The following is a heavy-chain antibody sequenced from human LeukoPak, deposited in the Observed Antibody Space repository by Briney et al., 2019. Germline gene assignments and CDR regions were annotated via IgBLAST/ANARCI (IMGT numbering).Heavy chain of an antibody. CDR1: GYIFTGYY. Sequence: ASVTVTCKSSGYIFTGYYLHLLRQAPAQGIEWMGGINTASGATGYAQNFQGRVTMTRDTSISTAYMELSRLRSDDTAVYYCARPVGSGSLSAFDIWGQGTMVTVSS. J-gene: IGHJ3*02. CDR2: INTASGAT. D-gene: IGHD3-10*01. V-gene: IGHV1-2*02. CDR3: ARPVGSGSLSAFDI.